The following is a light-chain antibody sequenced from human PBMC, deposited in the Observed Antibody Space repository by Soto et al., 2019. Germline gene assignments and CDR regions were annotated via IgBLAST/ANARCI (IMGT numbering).Light chain of an antibody. J-gene: IGKJ1*01. CDR2: KAS. V-gene: IGKV1-5*03. Sequence: DIQMTQSPSTMSASVGDRVTITCRASQSISSWLAWYQQKPGKAPKVLIYKASGLESGVPSRFSGSGSGTEFTLTISSLQPDDFASYYCQQYNSYPWTFGQGTKVEIK. CDR3: QQYNSYPWT. CDR1: QSISSW.